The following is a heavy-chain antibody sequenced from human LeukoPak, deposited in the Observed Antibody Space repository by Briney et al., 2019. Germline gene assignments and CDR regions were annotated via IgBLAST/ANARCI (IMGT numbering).Heavy chain of an antibody. J-gene: IGHJ6*02. CDR1: GGSISSSSYY. D-gene: IGHD3-10*01. CDR2: IYYSGST. Sequence: PSETLSLTCTVSGGSISSSSYYWGWIRQPPGKGLEWIGSIYYSGSTYYNPSLKSRVTISVDTSQNQFSLKLSSVTAADTAVYYCASQFGELLSHYYYYGMDVWGQGTTVTVSS. V-gene: IGHV4-39*07. CDR3: ASQFGELLSHYYYYGMDV.